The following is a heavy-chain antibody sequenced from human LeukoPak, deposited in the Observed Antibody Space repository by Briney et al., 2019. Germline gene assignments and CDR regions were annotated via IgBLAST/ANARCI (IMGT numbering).Heavy chain of an antibody. CDR1: GFTVISNY. CDR3: AKNRGGPHDAFDI. V-gene: IGHV3-23*01. D-gene: IGHD2-15*01. CDR2: ISGSGGST. J-gene: IGHJ3*02. Sequence: PGGSLRLSCAASGFTVISNYLSWVRQAPGKGLDWVSVISGSGGSTYYADSVKGRFTISRDNSKNTLYLQMNSLRAEDTAVYYCAKNRGGPHDAFDIWGQGAMVTVSS.